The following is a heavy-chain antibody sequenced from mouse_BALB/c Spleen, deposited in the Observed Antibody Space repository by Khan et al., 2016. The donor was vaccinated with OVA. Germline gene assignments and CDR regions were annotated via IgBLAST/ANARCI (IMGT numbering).Heavy chain of an antibody. V-gene: IGHV1-7*01. CDR3: ARDRIDY. CDR2: INPTSGYT. Sequence: VKLQESGAELAKPRASVKMSCTASGYTFTSYWMHWIKQRPGQGLEWIGYINPTSGYTDYNQKFKDKATLTADKSSSTAYMQLSSLTSDDSAVYYCARDRIDYWGQGTALTVSS. J-gene: IGHJ2*01. CDR1: GYTFTSYW.